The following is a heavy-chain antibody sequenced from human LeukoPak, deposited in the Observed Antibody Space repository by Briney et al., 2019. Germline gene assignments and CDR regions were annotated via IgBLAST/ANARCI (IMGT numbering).Heavy chain of an antibody. CDR2: INHSGST. CDR3: ARGPRIAARRPPYYFDY. D-gene: IGHD6-6*01. J-gene: IGHJ4*02. CDR1: GGSFSGYY. Sequence: SETLSLTCAVYGGSFSGYYWSWIRQPPGKGREWIGEINHSGSTNYNPSLKSRVTISVDTSKNQFSLKLSSVTAADTAVYYCARGPRIAARRPPYYFDYWGQGTLVTVSS. V-gene: IGHV4-34*01.